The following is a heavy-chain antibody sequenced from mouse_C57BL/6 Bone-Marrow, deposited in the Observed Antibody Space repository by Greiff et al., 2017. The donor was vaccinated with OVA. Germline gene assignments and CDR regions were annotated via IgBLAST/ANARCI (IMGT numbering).Heavy chain of an antibody. CDR1: GYTFTNYW. CDR3: ARTYGYDGYYYAMDY. V-gene: IGHV1-63*01. D-gene: IGHD2-2*01. Sequence: QVQLQQSGAELVRPGTSVKMSCKASGYTFTNYWIGWAKQRPGHGLEWIGDIYPGGGYTNYNEKFKGKATLTADKSSSTAYMQFSSLTYEDSAIYYCARTYGYDGYYYAMDYWGQGTSVTVSS. J-gene: IGHJ4*01. CDR2: IYPGGGYT.